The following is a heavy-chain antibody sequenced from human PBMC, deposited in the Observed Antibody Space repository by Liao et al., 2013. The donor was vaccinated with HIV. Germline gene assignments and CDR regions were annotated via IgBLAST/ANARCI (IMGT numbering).Heavy chain of an antibody. Sequence: QVQLQESGPGLVKPSEILSLSCTVSGDSISTYYLSWIRQPAGKGLEWIGRIYNSGNTNYNPSLKSRVTMSADTSKKYFSLNLNSVTAADTAVYYCARGPGGYGDYGYFDYWGQGTLVTVSS. CDR3: ARGPGGYGDYGYFDY. CDR1: GDSISTYY. D-gene: IGHD4-17*01. CDR2: IYNSGNT. V-gene: IGHV4-4*07. J-gene: IGHJ4*02.